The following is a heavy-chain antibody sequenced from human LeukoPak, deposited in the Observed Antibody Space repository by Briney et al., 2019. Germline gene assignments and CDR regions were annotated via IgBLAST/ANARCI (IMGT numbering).Heavy chain of an antibody. V-gene: IGHV4-59*01. CDR1: GGSISSYY. Sequence: ASETLSLTCTVSGGSISSYYWSWIRQPPGKGLEWIGYIYYSGSTNYNPSLKSRVTISVDTSKNQFSLKLSSVTAADTAVYYCARVSSYSWYFDLWGRGTPVTVSS. CDR3: ARVSSYSWYFDL. D-gene: IGHD1-26*01. J-gene: IGHJ2*01. CDR2: IYYSGST.